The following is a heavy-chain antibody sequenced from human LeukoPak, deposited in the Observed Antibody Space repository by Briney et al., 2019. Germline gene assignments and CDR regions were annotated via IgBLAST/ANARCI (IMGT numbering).Heavy chain of an antibody. CDR2: ISSSSSYI. CDR3: ARALYSYDTFDY. CDR1: GFTFSSYS. J-gene: IGHJ4*02. V-gene: IGHV3-21*01. Sequence: GGSLRLSCAASGFTFSSYSMNWVRQAPGKGLEWVSSISSSSSYIYYADSVKGRFTISRDNAKNSLYLQMNSLRAEDTAVYYCARALYSYDTFDYWGQGTLVTVSS. D-gene: IGHD5-18*01.